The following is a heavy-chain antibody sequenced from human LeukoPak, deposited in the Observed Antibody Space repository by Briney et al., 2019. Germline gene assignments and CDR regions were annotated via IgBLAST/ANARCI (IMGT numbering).Heavy chain of an antibody. V-gene: IGHV1-69*05. D-gene: IGHD3-3*01. CDR2: IIPIFGTA. CDR1: GDTFSSYA. CDR3: ASNLRFLEWLPPYYYMDV. J-gene: IGHJ6*03. Sequence: SVKVSCKASGDTFSSYAISWVRQAPGQGLEWMGGIIPIFGTANYAQKFQGRVTITTDESTSTAYMELSSLRSEDTAVYYCASNLRFLEWLPPYYYMDVWGKGTTVTVSS.